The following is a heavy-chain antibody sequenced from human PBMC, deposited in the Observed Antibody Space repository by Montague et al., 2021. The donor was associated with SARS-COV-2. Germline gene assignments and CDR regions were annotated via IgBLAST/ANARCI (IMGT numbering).Heavy chain of an antibody. Sequence: LRLSCAASGFTFNNYWMHWVRQVPRKGLLWVSRINRDGSSTTYADSVKGRFTISRDNAKNTLYLQVNSLRDDDTAVYYCAREAYNSGDFDFWGQGTLVTVSS. CDR1: GFTFNNYW. J-gene: IGHJ4*02. CDR3: AREAYNSGDFDF. V-gene: IGHV3-74*01. CDR2: INRDGSST. D-gene: IGHD6-19*01.